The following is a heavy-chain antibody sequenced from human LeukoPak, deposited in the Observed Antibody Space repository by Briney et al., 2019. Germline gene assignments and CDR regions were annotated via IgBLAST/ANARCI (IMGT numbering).Heavy chain of an antibody. Sequence: ASVKVSCKASGYTFTSYAMHWVRQAPGQRLEWMGWINAGNGSTKYSQKFQGRVTITRDTSASTVYMELSSLRSEDTAVYYCARGGHDYGDYFLDYWGQGTLVTVSS. J-gene: IGHJ4*02. D-gene: IGHD4-17*01. CDR1: GYTFTSYA. V-gene: IGHV1-3*01. CDR3: ARGGHDYGDYFLDY. CDR2: INAGNGST.